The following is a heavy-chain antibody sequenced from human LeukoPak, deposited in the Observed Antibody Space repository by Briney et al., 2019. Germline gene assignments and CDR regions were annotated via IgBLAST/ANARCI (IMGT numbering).Heavy chain of an antibody. CDR1: GGSISSCY. D-gene: IGHD3-22*01. J-gene: IGHJ5*02. CDR3: ARLSLYYDSSATRHWFDP. Sequence: SETLSLTCTVSGGSISSCYWSWIRQPPGKGLEWIGYIYTSGSTNYNPSLKSRVTISVDTSKNQFSLKLSSVTAADTAVYYCARLSLYYDSSATRHWFDPWGQGTLVTVSS. V-gene: IGHV4-4*09. CDR2: IYTSGST.